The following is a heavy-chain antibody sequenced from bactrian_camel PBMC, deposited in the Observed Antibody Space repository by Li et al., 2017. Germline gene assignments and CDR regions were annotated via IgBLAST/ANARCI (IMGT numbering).Heavy chain of an antibody. V-gene: IGHV3S40*01. Sequence: DVQLVESGGGLVQPGGSLRLSCTASEFTFSSYYMSWVRQAPGKGLEWVSGVNSGGSSTYYADSVKGRFTISRDNSENTLYLQMNSLKTEDTAMYYCAADVYCGLWEYEYRYWGQGTQVTVS. CDR3: AADVYCGLWEYEYRY. J-gene: IGHJ4*01. D-gene: IGHD3*01. CDR2: VNSGGSST. CDR1: EFTFSSYY.